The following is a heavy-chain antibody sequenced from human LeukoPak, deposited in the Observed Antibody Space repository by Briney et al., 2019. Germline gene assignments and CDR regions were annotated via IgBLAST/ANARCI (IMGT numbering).Heavy chain of an antibody. J-gene: IGHJ4*02. Sequence: GGSLRLSCVASGFTFDTYWMSWVRQAPGKGLEWVANMKQDGSEIYYVDSVRGRFSISRDNAKNSVYLQMNSLRAEDTAVYYCARGGYYFDYWGQGTLVTVSS. CDR1: GFTFDTYW. CDR3: ARGGYYFDY. V-gene: IGHV3-7*01. CDR2: MKQDGSEI.